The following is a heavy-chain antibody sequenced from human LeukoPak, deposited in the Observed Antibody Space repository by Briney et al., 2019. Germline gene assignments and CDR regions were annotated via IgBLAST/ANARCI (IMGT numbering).Heavy chain of an antibody. CDR2: ISYDGSNK. J-gene: IGHJ4*02. D-gene: IGHD3-22*01. CDR3: ARDYYDSSGYHEGFDY. Sequence: GGSLRLSCAASGFTFSSYAMHWVRQAPGKGLEWVAVISYDGSNKYYADSVKGRFTISRDNSKNTLYLQMNSLRAEDTAVYYCARDYYDSSGYHEGFDYWGQGTLVTVSS. V-gene: IGHV3-30-3*01. CDR1: GFTFSSYA.